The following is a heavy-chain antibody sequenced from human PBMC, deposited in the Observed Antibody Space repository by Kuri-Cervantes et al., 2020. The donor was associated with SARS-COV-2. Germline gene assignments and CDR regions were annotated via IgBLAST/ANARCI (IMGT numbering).Heavy chain of an antibody. CDR3: ARTQGVAARRGDHNWVDP. Sequence: SETLSLTCTVSGGSISSSSYYWGWIRQPPGKGLEWIGSIYYSGSTYYNPTLKSRVTISVDTSKNQFSLKLSSVTAADTAVYYCARTQGVAARRGDHNWVDPWGQGTLVTVSS. J-gene: IGHJ5*02. CDR1: GGSISSSSYY. CDR2: IYYSGST. D-gene: IGHD6-6*01. V-gene: IGHV4-39*01.